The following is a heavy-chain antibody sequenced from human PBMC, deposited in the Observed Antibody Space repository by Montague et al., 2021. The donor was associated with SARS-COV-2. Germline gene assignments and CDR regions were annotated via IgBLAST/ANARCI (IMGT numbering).Heavy chain of an antibody. CDR1: GGSFSRYF. CDR2: ISPTGST. V-gene: IGHV4-34*01. J-gene: IGHJ4*02. CDR3: VGAPNEYYFDY. Sequence: SETLSLTCDVYGGSFSRYFWSWIRQSPGGGPELIGHISPTGSTRYNPSLDSRVTISLDTSKSRLSLELTSVTVADTSIYFCVGAPNEYYFDYWGQGTPVSVSS. D-gene: IGHD3-16*01.